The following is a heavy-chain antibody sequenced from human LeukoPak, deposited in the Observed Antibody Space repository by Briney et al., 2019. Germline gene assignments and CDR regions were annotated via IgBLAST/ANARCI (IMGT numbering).Heavy chain of an antibody. J-gene: IGHJ4*02. CDR3: AKPSGEYCSSTSCSSFDY. V-gene: IGHV1-69*05. CDR1: GGTFISYA. D-gene: IGHD2-2*01. CDR2: IIPIFGTA. Sequence: GASVEVSCKASGGTFISYAISWVRQAPGQGLEWMGGIIPIFGTANYAQKFQGRVTITTDESTSTAYMELSSLRSEDTAVYYCAKPSGEYCSSTSCSSFDYWGQGTLVTVSS.